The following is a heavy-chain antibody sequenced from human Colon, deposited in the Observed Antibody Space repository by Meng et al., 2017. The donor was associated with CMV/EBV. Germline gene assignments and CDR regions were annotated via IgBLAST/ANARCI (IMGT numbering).Heavy chain of an antibody. CDR3: GRDLSGERDH. Sequence: VRLVESGGGFVQPGGSLSFSFAGSGFIFSNYWMHWVRQVPGGGLLWVSRIDNYGTITSYADSVKGRFTISRDNAKNTLYLQIDSLRVDDSAVYYCGRDLSGERDHWGQGTLVTVSS. CDR1: GFIFSNYW. V-gene: IGHV3-74*01. J-gene: IGHJ4*02. D-gene: IGHD1-26*01. CDR2: IDNYGTIT.